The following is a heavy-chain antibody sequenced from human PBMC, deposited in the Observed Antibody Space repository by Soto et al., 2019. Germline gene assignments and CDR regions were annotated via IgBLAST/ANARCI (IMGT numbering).Heavy chain of an antibody. Sequence: EVQLVESGGGLVQPGGSLRVSCAASGFTFRSHRIHWVRQAPGKGLEWVSRIDTDGGGTSYADSVKGRFTISTDNAENTVYLQMNGLRVEDTAVCYCATVFDVWGQGTLVTVSS. CDR1: GFTFRSHR. V-gene: IGHV3-74*01. CDR2: IDTDGGGT. J-gene: IGHJ4*02. CDR3: ATVFDV. D-gene: IGHD4-17*01.